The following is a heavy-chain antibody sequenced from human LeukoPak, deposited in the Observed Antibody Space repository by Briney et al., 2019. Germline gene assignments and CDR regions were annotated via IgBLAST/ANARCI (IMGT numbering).Heavy chain of an antibody. Sequence: PSETLSLTCSVSGYSISSGFYWGWIRQPPGKGLEWIGSIFHSGSTYYNPFLKSRVTISVGTSKNHFSLKLSSVTAADTAVYYCARETSQKGAHYMDVWGKGTTVTISS. J-gene: IGHJ6*03. CDR3: ARETSQKGAHYMDV. CDR1: GYSISSGFY. V-gene: IGHV4-38-2*02. CDR2: IFHSGST. D-gene: IGHD3-16*01.